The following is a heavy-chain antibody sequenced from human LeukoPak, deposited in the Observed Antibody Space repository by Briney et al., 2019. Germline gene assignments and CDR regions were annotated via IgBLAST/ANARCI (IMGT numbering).Heavy chain of an antibody. D-gene: IGHD2-2*01. J-gene: IGHJ6*04. CDR1: GYTFTSYY. CDR2: INPSGGST. CDR3: ARDGRAVVAADINNGMDV. V-gene: IGHV1-46*01. Sequence: GASVKLSCKASGYTFTSYYMHWVRQAPGQGLEWMGIINPSGGSTRYVQKFQSTETMTRDPSTSTVYMELSSLRSEDTAVYYCARDGRAVVAADINNGMDVWGEGTTVTASS.